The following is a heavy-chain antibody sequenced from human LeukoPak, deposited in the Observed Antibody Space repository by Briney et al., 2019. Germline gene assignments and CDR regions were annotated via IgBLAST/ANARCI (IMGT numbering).Heavy chain of an antibody. D-gene: IGHD6-13*01. CDR1: SGSISSSSYY. V-gene: IGHV4-39*07. CDR2: MYYSGST. J-gene: IGHJ4*02. Sequence: PSETLSLTCTVSSGSISSSSYYWGWIRQPPGKGLEWIGSMYYSGSTSYNPSLKSRVTMSVDTSKNQFSLKLSSVTAADTAVYYCAGGKGIAAAGNFDYWGQGTLVTVSS. CDR3: AGGKGIAAAGNFDY.